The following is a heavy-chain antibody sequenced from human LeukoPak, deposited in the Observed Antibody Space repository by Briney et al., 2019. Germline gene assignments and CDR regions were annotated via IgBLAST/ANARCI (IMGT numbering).Heavy chain of an antibody. Sequence: SETLSLTCTVSGGSISSYYWSWIRQPPGKGLEWIGYIYYSGSTNYNPSLKSRVTISVDTSKNQFSLKLSSVTAADTAVYYCARDSRGYSYGYDYYYGMDVWGQGTTVTVSS. CDR1: GGSISSYY. D-gene: IGHD5-18*01. J-gene: IGHJ6*02. CDR2: IYYSGST. CDR3: ARDSRGYSYGYDYYYGMDV. V-gene: IGHV4-59*01.